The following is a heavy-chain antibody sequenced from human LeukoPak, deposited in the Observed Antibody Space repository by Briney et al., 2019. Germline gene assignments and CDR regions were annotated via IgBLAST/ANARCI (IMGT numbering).Heavy chain of an antibody. Sequence: SETLSLTCTVSGGSISSGGYYWSWIRQHPGKGLEWIGYIYYSGSTYYNPSLKSRVTISVDTSKNQFSLKLSSVTAADTAVYYCARAPYSNYGIDYWSQGTLVTVSS. CDR1: GGSISSGGYY. V-gene: IGHV4-31*03. D-gene: IGHD4-11*01. J-gene: IGHJ4*02. CDR3: ARAPYSNYGIDY. CDR2: IYYSGST.